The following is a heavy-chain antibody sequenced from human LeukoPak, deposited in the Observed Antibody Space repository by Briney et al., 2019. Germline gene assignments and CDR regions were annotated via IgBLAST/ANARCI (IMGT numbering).Heavy chain of an antibody. J-gene: IGHJ3*02. D-gene: IGHD2-15*01. CDR1: GGTFSSYA. CDR2: MIPIFGTA. CDR3: AREGSCAAFDI. Sequence: ALVKVSCKASGGTFSSYAISWVRQAPGQGLEWMGRMIPIFGTANYAQKFQGRVTITTDESTSTAYMELSSLRSEDTAVYYCAREGSCAAFDIWGQGTMVTVSS. V-gene: IGHV1-69*05.